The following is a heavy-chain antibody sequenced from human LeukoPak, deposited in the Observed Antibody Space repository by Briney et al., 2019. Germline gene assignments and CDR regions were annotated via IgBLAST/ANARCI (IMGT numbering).Heavy chain of an antibody. CDR1: GFTFSTYA. CDR2: ISGSATGSVTT. V-gene: IGHV3-23*01. CDR3: ARDGLVWLGELLVNRYYFDY. Sequence: GGSLRLSCAASGFTFSTYAMNWVRQAPGKGLEWVSAISGSATGSVTTYYTDSVKGRFTISRDNSKNTLYLQMNSLRAEDTAVYYCARDGLVWLGELLVNRYYFDYWGQGTLVTVSS. D-gene: IGHD3-10*01. J-gene: IGHJ4*02.